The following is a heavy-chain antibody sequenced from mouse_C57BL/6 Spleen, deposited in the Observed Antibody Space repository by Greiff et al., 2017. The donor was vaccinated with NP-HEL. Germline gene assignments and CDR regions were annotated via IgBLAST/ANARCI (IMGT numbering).Heavy chain of an antibody. V-gene: IGHV5-17*01. D-gene: IGHD4-1*01. CDR3: ARPRLGNAMDD. CDR1: GFTFSDYG. J-gene: IGHJ4*01. Sequence: EVMLVESGGGLVKPGGSLKLSCAASGFTFSDYGMHWVRQAPERGLEWVAYISSGSSTIYYEDTVKGRFTISRDNAKNTLFLQMTSLRSEDTAMYYCARPRLGNAMDDWGQGTSVTVAS. CDR2: ISSGSSTI.